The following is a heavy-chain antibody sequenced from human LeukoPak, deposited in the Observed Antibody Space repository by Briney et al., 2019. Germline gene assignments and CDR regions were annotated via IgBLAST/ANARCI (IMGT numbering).Heavy chain of an antibody. V-gene: IGHV4-39*07. J-gene: IGHJ4*02. CDR2: INHSGST. D-gene: IGHD6-13*01. CDR1: GGSISSSSYY. CDR3: ARAPRRIAAAGKNY. Sequence: SETLSLTCTVSGGSISSSSYYWSWIRQPPGKGLEWIGEINHSGSTNYNPSLKSRVTISVDTSKNQFSLKLSSVTAADTAVYYCARAPRRIAAAGKNYWGQGTLVTVSS.